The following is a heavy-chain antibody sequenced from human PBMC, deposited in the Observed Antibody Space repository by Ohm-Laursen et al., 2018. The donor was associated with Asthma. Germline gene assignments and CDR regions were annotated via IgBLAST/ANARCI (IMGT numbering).Heavy chain of an antibody. D-gene: IGHD1-14*01. CDR1: GFTFSDYY. CDR3: ARDISDYYCYGMDV. J-gene: IGHJ6*02. CDR2: ISGSSSYT. V-gene: IGHV3-11*06. Sequence: SLRLSCTASGFTFSDYYMSWIRQAPGKGLEWVSYISGSSSYTNYADSVKGRFTISRDNAKNSLYLQMNSLRAEDTAVYYCARDISDYYCYGMDVWGQGTLVTVSS.